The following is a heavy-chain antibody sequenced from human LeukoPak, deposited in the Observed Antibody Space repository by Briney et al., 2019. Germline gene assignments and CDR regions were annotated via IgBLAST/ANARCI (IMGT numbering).Heavy chain of an antibody. V-gene: IGHV4-34*01. D-gene: IGHD1-1*01. J-gene: IGHJ4*03. CDR1: GESFSAYY. CDR2: INHRGDT. CDR3: ARGPTISETGYFDL. Sequence: SETLSLTCAVYGESFSAYYWSWIRQSPGKGLEWIAEINHRGDTNYNPSVKSRVTISIDTSKNQFSLKVRSLTAADTAVYYCARGPTISETGYFDLWGQGTLVTVPS.